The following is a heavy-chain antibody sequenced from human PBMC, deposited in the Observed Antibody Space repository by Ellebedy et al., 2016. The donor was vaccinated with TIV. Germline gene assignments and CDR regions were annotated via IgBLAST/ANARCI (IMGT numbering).Heavy chain of an antibody. CDR2: IIPIFGTA. Sequence: SVKVSCXASGGTFSSYAISWVRQAPGQGLEWMGGIIPIFGTANYAQKFQGRVTITADESTSTAYMELSSLRSEDTAVYYCAREVDTGSGMDVWGQGTTVTVSS. CDR3: AREVDTGSGMDV. D-gene: IGHD3-22*01. V-gene: IGHV1-69*13. J-gene: IGHJ6*02. CDR1: GGTFSSYA.